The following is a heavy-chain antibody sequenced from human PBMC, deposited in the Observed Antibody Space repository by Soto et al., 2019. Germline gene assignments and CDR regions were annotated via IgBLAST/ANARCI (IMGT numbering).Heavy chain of an antibody. CDR3: ARARSSLPLSFMDV. CDR2: ITNSARTI. V-gene: IGHV3-11*01. CDR1: GFTLSDYY. J-gene: IGHJ6*02. Sequence: GRSRRPSCAAAGFTLSDYYMSCIRQAAGKGLEWVSFITNSARTIYYADSVKGRFTTSRDNAKNSLSLQMSGLRAEYSAMYYFARARSSLPLSFMDVWGQGTTVTVSS.